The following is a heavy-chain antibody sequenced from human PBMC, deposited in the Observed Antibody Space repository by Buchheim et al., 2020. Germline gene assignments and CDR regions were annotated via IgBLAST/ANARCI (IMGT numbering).Heavy chain of an antibody. J-gene: IGHJ4*02. D-gene: IGHD6-19*01. CDR3: ARMSHSSGWIFDY. CDR1: GGSFSGYY. CDR2: IYYSGST. Sequence: QVQLQQWGAGLLKPSETLSLTCAVYGGSFSGYYWSWIRQPPGKGLEWIGYIYYSGSTNYNPSLKSRVTISVDTSKNQFSLKLSSVTAADTAVYYCARMSHSSGWIFDYWGQGTL. V-gene: IGHV4-34*11.